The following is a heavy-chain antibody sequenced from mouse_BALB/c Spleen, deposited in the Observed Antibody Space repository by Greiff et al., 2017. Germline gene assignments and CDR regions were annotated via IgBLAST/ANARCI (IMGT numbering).Heavy chain of an antibody. D-gene: IGHD2-4*01. V-gene: IGHV1-87*01. CDR3: ARSTMITYYYAMDY. Sequence: VQLQQSGAELARPGASVKLSCKASGYTFTSYWMQWVKQRPGQGLEWIGAIYPGDGDTRYTQKFKGKATLTADKSSSTAYMQLSSLASEDSAVYYCARSTMITYYYAMDYWGQGTSVTVSS. CDR2: IYPGDGDT. CDR1: GYTFTSYW. J-gene: IGHJ4*01.